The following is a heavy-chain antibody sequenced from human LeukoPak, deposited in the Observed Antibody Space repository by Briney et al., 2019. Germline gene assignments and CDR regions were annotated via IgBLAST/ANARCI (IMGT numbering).Heavy chain of an antibody. D-gene: IGHD3-9*01. Sequence: SVKVSCKASGGTSTNYAINWVRQAPGQGLEWMGRIIPILDVTNYAQKFQGRVTITADQSTSTAYMELSSLRSEDTAVYYCARDSYDRTAPDVFDIWGQGTMVTVSS. V-gene: IGHV1-69*04. CDR1: GGTSTNYA. J-gene: IGHJ3*02. CDR3: ARDSYDRTAPDVFDI. CDR2: IIPILDVT.